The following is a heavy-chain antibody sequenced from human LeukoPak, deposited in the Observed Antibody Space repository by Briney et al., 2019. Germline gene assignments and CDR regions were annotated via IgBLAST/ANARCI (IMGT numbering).Heavy chain of an antibody. Sequence: PSETLSLTCAVSGGSISSRNWWSWVRQPPGKGLEWIGYIYYSGSTNYNPSLKSRVTISVDTSKNQFSLRLSSVTAADTAVYYCAILGYSGYDFYFDYWGQGTLVTVSS. V-gene: IGHV4-4*02. CDR2: IYYSGST. J-gene: IGHJ4*02. CDR1: GGSISSRNW. D-gene: IGHD5-12*01. CDR3: AILGYSGYDFYFDY.